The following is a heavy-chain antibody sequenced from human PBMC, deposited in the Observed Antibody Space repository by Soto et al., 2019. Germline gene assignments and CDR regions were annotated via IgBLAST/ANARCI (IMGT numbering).Heavy chain of an antibody. CDR1: GGTFSSYT. CDR2: IIPILGIA. Sequence: QIQLVQSGAEVKKPGSSVKVSCKASGGTFSSYTISWVRQAPGQGLEWMGRIIPILGIANYAQKFQGRVMITADKSTSTAYMELSSLRCEDTAVYYCARGRPKDYGFLYFHYFGQGTLVTVSS. V-gene: IGHV1-69*02. CDR3: ARGRPKDYGFLYFHY. J-gene: IGHJ4*02. D-gene: IGHD4-17*01.